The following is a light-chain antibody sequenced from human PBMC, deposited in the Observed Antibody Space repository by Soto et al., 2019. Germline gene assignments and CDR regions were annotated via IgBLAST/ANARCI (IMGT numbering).Light chain of an antibody. V-gene: IGLV2-8*01. Sequence: QSALTQPPSASGSPGQSVTISCTGTSSDVGGYNYVSWYQQHPGKAPKLMIYEVSKRPSGVPDRCSGSKSGNTASLTVSGLQAEDEADYYFSSYAGSNIHWVFGGGTKLTVL. CDR2: EVS. CDR3: SSYAGSNIHWV. CDR1: SSDVGGYNY. J-gene: IGLJ3*02.